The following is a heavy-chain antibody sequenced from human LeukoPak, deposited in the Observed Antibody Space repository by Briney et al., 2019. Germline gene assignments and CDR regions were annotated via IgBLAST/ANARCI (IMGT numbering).Heavy chain of an antibody. CDR2: ISWNSASI. V-gene: IGHV3-9*01. CDR3: AKALSWGLDY. Sequence: GGSLRLSCAASGFTFDDYAMHWVRQAPGKGLEWVSGISWNSASIGYADSVKGRFTISRDNAKSSLYLQMNSLRVEDAALYYCAKALSWGLDYWGQGTLVTVSS. D-gene: IGHD1-26*01. J-gene: IGHJ4*02. CDR1: GFTFDDYA.